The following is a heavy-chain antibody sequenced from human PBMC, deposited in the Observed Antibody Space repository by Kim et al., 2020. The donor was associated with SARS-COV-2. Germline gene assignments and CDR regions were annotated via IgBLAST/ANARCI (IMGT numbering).Heavy chain of an antibody. CDR3: AKDLPYSGSYGDAFDI. J-gene: IGHJ3*02. CDR2: ISGSGGST. V-gene: IGHV3-23*01. Sequence: GGSLRLSCAASGFTFSSYAMSWVRQAPGKGLEWVSAISGSGGSTYYADSVKGRFTISRDNSKNTLYLQMNSLRAEDTAVYYCAKDLPYSGSYGDAFDIWGQGTMVTVSS. D-gene: IGHD1-26*01. CDR1: GFTFSSYA.